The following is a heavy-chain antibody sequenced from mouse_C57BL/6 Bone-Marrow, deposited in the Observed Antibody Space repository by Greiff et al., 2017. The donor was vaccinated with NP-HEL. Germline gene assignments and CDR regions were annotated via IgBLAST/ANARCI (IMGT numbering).Heavy chain of an antibody. D-gene: IGHD2-12*01. V-gene: IGHV14-4*01. CDR3: TTELRRTGD. CDR2: IDPENGDT. J-gene: IGHJ2*01. Sequence: VQLQESGAELVRPGASVKLSCTASGFNIKDDYMHWVKQRPEQGLEWIGWIDPENGDTEYASKFQGKATITADTSSNTAYLQLSSLTSEDTAVYYCTTELRRTGDWGQGTTLTVSS. CDR1: GFNIKDDY.